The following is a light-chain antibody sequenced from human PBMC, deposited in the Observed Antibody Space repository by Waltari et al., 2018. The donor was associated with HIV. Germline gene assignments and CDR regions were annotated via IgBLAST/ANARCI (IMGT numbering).Light chain of an antibody. Sequence: HSALTQPASVSGSPGQSITISCTGTSRDVGAYNYVSWYQQHPAKAPKLIIYDVTKRPSGVPNRFSGSQSGNTASRTISGLRAEDEADYYCTSYASGSTPCVFGTGTKVTVL. CDR3: TSYASGSTPCV. J-gene: IGLJ1*01. CDR1: SRDVGAYNY. V-gene: IGLV2-14*03. CDR2: DVT.